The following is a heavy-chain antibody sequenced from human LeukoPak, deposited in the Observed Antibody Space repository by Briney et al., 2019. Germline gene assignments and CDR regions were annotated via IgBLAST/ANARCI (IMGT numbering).Heavy chain of an antibody. CDR1: GYTPTELS. CDR3: ARDALPTYYYDSSGYYEAFDI. Sequence: PSVKLSCKLSGYTPTELSIHWVRPAPGEGLEWMGGFDPEDGETIYAQKFQGRVTMTEDTSTSTAYMELRSLRSDDTAVYYCARDALPTYYYDSSGYYEAFDIWGQGTMVTVSS. CDR2: FDPEDGET. J-gene: IGHJ3*02. V-gene: IGHV1-24*01. D-gene: IGHD3-22*01.